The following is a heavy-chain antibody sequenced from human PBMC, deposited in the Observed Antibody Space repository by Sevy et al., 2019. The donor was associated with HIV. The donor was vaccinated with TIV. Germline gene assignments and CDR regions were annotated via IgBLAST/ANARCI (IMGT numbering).Heavy chain of an antibody. V-gene: IGHV3-48*03. CDR2: ISSSGSTI. D-gene: IGHD3-3*01. J-gene: IGHJ6*02. Sequence: GGSLRLSCAASGFTFSSYGMNWVRQAPGKGLEWVSYISSSGSTIYYADSVRGRFTISRDNAKKSLYLQMNSLRAEDTAVYYCAKRGGQYDLGMDVWGQGTTVTVSS. CDR3: AKRGGQYDLGMDV. CDR1: GFTFSSYG.